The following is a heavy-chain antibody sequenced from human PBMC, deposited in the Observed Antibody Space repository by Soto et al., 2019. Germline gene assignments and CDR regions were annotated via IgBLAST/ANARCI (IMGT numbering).Heavy chain of an antibody. CDR1: GFTFSSYG. CDR3: ARGRWLYYYYYGMDV. CDR2: IWYDGSNK. Sequence: GGSLRLSCAASGFTFSSYGMHWVRQAPGKGLEWVAVIWYDGSNKYYADSVKGRFTISRDNSKNTLYLQMNSLRAEDTAVYYCARGRWLYYYYYGMDVWGQGTTVTVSS. J-gene: IGHJ6*02. V-gene: IGHV3-33*01. D-gene: IGHD3-22*01.